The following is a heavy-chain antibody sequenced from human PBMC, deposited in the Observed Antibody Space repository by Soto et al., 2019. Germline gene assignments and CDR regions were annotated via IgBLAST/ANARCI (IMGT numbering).Heavy chain of an antibody. J-gene: IGHJ4*02. D-gene: IGHD5-18*01. CDR3: ASGIQLWLRRMNNGYSG. Sequence: QVQLVQSGAEVKKPESSVKVSCKAPGGTFSTYAISWVRQAPGQGLEWMGWIIPMFGTANYAQRFQDRVTITADESRNTVYMELSSLRSEDTAVYFCASGIQLWLRRMNNGYSGWGQGTLVTVSS. CDR1: GGTFSTYA. V-gene: IGHV1-69*12. CDR2: IIPMFGTA.